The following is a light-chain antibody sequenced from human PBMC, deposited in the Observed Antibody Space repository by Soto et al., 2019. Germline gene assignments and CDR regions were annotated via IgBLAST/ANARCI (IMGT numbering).Light chain of an antibody. CDR3: QQYNSYPIT. J-gene: IGKJ5*01. Sequence: DIQMTQSPSTLPASLGDRVTITCRASQSISSWLAWYQQKPGKAPKLLIYKASSLGSGVPSRFSGSGSGTEFTLTISSLQPDDFATYYCQQYNSYPITFGQGTRLEIK. V-gene: IGKV1-5*03. CDR2: KAS. CDR1: QSISSW.